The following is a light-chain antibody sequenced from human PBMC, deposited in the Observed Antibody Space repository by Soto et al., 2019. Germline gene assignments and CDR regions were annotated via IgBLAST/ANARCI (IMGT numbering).Light chain of an antibody. CDR3: SSYTTSSTPYWV. CDR2: EVS. CDR1: SGDVGGYNY. V-gene: IGLV2-14*01. Sequence: QSALTQPASVSGSPGQSITISCTGTSGDVGGYNYVSWYQQHPGKAPKLMIYEVSNRPSGVSNRFSGSKSGNTASLTISGLQAEDEADYYCSSYTTSSTPYWVFGGGTKLTVL. J-gene: IGLJ3*02.